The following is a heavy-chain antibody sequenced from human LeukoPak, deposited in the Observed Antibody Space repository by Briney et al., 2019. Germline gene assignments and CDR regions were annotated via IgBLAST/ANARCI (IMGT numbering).Heavy chain of an antibody. CDR1: GFTLSSYE. D-gene: IGHD3-10*01. CDR2: IDYDGGSG. V-gene: IGHV3-23*01. CDR3: AKGGAVSSKSITMIRGTRRYYYYMDV. J-gene: IGHJ6*03. Sequence: PGGSLRLSCTVSGFTLSSYEMSWIRQAPGKGLEWVSSIDYDGGSGHYADSVKGRFTISRDNSKNTLYLQMNSLRAEDTAVYYCAKGGAVSSKSITMIRGTRRYYYYMDVWGKGTTVTISS.